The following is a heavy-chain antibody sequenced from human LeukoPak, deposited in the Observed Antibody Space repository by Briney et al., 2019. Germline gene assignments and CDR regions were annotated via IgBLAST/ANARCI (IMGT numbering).Heavy chain of an antibody. CDR3: ARDLSIAARPFDY. Sequence: PGGSLRLSCAASGFTFSSYGMHWVRQAPGKGLEWVAVIWYDGSNKYYADSVKGRFTISRDNSKNTLYLQMNSLRAEDTAVYYCARDLSIAARPFDYWGQGTLVTVSS. V-gene: IGHV3-33*01. CDR1: GFTFSSYG. CDR2: IWYDGSNK. J-gene: IGHJ4*02. D-gene: IGHD6-6*01.